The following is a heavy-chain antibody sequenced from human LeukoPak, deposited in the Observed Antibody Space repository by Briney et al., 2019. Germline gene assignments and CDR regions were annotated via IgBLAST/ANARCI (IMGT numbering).Heavy chain of an antibody. Sequence: ASVKVSCKASGYTFTGYYMHWVRQAPGQGLEWMGWINPNSGGTNYAQKFQGWVTMTRDTSISTAYMELSRLRSDDTAVYYCAREGGSVGADEMYYFDYWGQGTLVTDSS. V-gene: IGHV1-2*04. CDR3: AREGGSVGADEMYYFDY. CDR2: INPNSGGT. D-gene: IGHD1-26*01. CDR1: GYTFTGYY. J-gene: IGHJ4*02.